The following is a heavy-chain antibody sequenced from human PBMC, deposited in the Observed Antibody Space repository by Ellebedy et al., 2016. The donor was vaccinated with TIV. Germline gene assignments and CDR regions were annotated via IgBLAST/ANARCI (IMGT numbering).Heavy chain of an antibody. Sequence: MPSEPLSLTCTVSGGSMSSYFWSWIRQTPGKGLEWIGNIYYSGTTNYNPSLKSRVTISLDTSKNQFSLTLTSVTTADTAVYYCARGAYPHYYYGIDLWGQGTAVTVSS. J-gene: IGHJ6*02. CDR2: IYYSGTT. V-gene: IGHV4-59*01. D-gene: IGHD3-16*01. CDR3: ARGAYPHYYYGIDL. CDR1: GGSMSSYF.